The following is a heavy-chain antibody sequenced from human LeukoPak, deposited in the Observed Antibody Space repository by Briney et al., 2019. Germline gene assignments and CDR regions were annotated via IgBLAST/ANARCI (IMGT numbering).Heavy chain of an antibody. CDR3: ARGPYYFDY. J-gene: IGHJ4*02. V-gene: IGHV3-64*01. CDR2: ISSNGGST. CDR1: GFTFSSYA. Sequence: GGSLRLSCAASGFTFSSYAMHWVRQAPGKGLEYVSAISSNGGSTYYANSVKGRFTISRDNSKNTLYLQMGSLRAEDMAVYYCARGPYYFDYWGQGTLVTVSS.